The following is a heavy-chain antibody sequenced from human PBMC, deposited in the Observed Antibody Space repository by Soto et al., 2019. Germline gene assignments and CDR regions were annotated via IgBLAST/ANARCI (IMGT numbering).Heavy chain of an antibody. CDR3: AKEALGVADISPALAY. V-gene: IGHV3-23*01. CDR1: GFTFSSYA. D-gene: IGHD6-19*01. J-gene: IGHJ4*02. CDR2: ISGSGGST. Sequence: GGSLRLSCAASGFTFSSYAMSWVRQAPGKGLEWVSAISGSGGSTYYADSVKGRFTISRDNSKNTLYLQMNSLRAEDTAVYYCAKEALGVADISPALAYWGKGTLVTVSS.